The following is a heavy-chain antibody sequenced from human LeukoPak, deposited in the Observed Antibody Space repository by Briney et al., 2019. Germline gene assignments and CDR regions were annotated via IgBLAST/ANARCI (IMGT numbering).Heavy chain of an antibody. CDR3: ARGRPYVIDY. D-gene: IGHD3-16*01. V-gene: IGHV3-33*01. CDR2: IWYDGSNK. CDR1: GFTFSSYG. J-gene: IGHJ4*02. Sequence: GRSLRLSCAASGFTFSSYGMHWVRQAPGKGLEWVAVIWYDGSNKYYADSVKGRFTISRDNSKNTLYLQMNSLRAEDTAVYYCARGRPYVIDYWGQGTLATVSS.